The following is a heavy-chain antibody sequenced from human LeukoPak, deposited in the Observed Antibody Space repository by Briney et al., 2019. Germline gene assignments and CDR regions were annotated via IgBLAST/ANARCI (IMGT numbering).Heavy chain of an antibody. V-gene: IGHV4-39*01. J-gene: IGHJ4*02. CDR1: GGSISSSSYY. CDR3: ARHQGDSSGYYPFGY. D-gene: IGHD3-22*01. Sequence: SETLSLTCTVSGGSISSSSYYWGWIRQPPGKGLEWIGSIYYSGSTYYNPSLKSRVTISVDTSKNQFSLKLSSVTAADTAVYYCARHQGDSSGYYPFGYWGQGTLVTVSS. CDR2: IYYSGST.